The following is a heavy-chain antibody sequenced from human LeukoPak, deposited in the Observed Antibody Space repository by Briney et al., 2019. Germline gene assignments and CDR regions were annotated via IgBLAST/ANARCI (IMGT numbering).Heavy chain of an antibody. CDR3: ARGVTARGFYYYMDI. J-gene: IGHJ6*03. D-gene: IGHD2-21*02. V-gene: IGHV1-2*02. Sequence: ASVKVSCKASGYTFTGYYIHWVRQAPGQGLEWMGWINPNSGGTNSAQKFQGRVTMTRDTSISTAYMELSRLTSDDTAVYSCARGVTARGFYYYMDIWGKGTAVTISS. CDR1: GYTFTGYY. CDR2: INPNSGGT.